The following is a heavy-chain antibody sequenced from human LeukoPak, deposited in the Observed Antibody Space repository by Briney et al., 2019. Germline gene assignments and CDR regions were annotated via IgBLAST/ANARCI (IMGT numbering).Heavy chain of an antibody. CDR3: PSAAWRGDCHYSLYA. V-gene: IGHV4-34*01. CDR2: INHSGST. CDR1: GGSISSYY. J-gene: IGHJ6*03. Sequence: SETLSLTCTVSGGSISSYYWSWIRQPPGKGLEWIGEINHSGSTNYNPSLKSRVTISVDTSKNQFSLKLSSVTAADPAVDYCPSAAWRGDCHYSLYAWGTRAPVIVS. D-gene: IGHD2-21*02.